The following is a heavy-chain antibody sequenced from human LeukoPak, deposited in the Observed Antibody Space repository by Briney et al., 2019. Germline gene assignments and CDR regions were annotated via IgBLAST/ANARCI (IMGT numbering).Heavy chain of an antibody. CDR3: ARVGMEVLRFLEWLLYDY. Sequence: GASVKISCKASGYTFTSYGISWVRQAPGQGLEWMGWISAYNGNTNYAQKLQGRVTMTTDTSTSTAYMELRSLRSDDTAVYYCARVGMEVLRFLEWLLYDYWGQGTLVTVSS. CDR1: GYTFTSYG. CDR2: ISAYNGNT. V-gene: IGHV1-18*01. D-gene: IGHD3-3*01. J-gene: IGHJ4*02.